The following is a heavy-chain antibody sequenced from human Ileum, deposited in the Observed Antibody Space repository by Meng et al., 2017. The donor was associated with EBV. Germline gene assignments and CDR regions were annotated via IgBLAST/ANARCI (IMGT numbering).Heavy chain of an antibody. J-gene: IGHJ4*02. Sequence: QGELRGWGPGLVRPWEPLSLTCAVFGGSRSRSDWWGWVRQPPGKGLEWIGETSHSGSTNYSPSLKSRVTISLDKSKNQLSLKLNSVTAADTAVYYCASSDYYRSDYWGQGTLVTVSS. CDR1: GGSRSRSDW. D-gene: IGHD3-22*01. CDR2: TSHSGST. V-gene: IGHV4-4*02. CDR3: ASSDYYRSDY.